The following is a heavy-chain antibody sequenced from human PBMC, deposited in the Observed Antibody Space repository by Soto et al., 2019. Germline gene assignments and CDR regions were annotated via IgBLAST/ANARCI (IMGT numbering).Heavy chain of an antibody. J-gene: IGHJ3*02. CDR1: VFSFSTYV. CDR2: ISHDGSYK. CDR3: AKGLLAIVGTTLPRDAFNI. D-gene: IGHD1-26*01. V-gene: IGHV3-30*18. Sequence: PGWSLRLSCAASVFSFSTYVMQWVRQAPGKGLEWVAVISHDGSYKYYGDAVKGRFTISRDTSKNAVYLEMNSLRPEDTAVYYCAKGLLAIVGTTLPRDAFNIWGQGTMVTVSS.